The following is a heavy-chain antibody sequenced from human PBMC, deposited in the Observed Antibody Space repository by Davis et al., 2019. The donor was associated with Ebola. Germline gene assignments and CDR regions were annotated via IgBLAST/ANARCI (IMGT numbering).Heavy chain of an antibody. CDR2: IWYDGSNK. CDR1: GFTFSSYG. Sequence: GESLKISCAASGFTFSSYGMHWVRQAPGKGLEWVAVIWYDGSNKYYADSVKGRFTISRDNSKNTLYLQMNSLRAEDTAVYYCAREGYGDEGTRGMDVWGQGTTVTVSS. J-gene: IGHJ6*02. D-gene: IGHD4-17*01. CDR3: AREGYGDEGTRGMDV. V-gene: IGHV3-33*01.